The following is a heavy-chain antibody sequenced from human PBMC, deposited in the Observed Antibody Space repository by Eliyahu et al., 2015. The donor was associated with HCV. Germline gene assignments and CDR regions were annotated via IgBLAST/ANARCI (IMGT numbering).Heavy chain of an antibody. V-gene: IGHV3-7*01. CDR1: GFSFGSFW. D-gene: IGHD1-26*01. J-gene: IGHJ3*01. Sequence: EVQLMESGGALVQPGGSLRLSCAASGFSFGSFWMTWVRQAPGKGLEWVANVNQYDGEKHYLDSLGGRFTISRDNVRNSLYLQMNSLRAEDTGVYYCVRDRDVSSHGTYYDVFDVWGQGTVVTVSS. CDR3: VRDRDVSSHGTYYDVFDV. CDR2: VNQYDGEK.